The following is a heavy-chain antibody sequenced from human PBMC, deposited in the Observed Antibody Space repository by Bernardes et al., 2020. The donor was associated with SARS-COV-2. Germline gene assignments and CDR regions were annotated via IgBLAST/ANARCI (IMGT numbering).Heavy chain of an antibody. Sequence: SETLSLTCTVSGGSIPNSYWSWIRQPPGPGLEWIGYVYHIGSTSYNPSLKSRVTISRDTSNSQISLRLRSVTAADTALYYCARDPGLFFTGSFYSWGQGMLVTVSS. V-gene: IGHV4-59*01. CDR1: GGSIPNSY. CDR3: ARDPGLFFTGSFYS. J-gene: IGHJ4*02. CDR2: VYHIGST.